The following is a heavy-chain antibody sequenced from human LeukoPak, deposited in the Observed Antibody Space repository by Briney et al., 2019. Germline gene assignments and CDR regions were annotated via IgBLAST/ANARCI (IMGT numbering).Heavy chain of an antibody. D-gene: IGHD5-12*01. CDR2: FSAYNGNT. V-gene: IGHV1-18*01. CDR3: ARDYPQYRNRGYSGYGTFDY. Sequence: ASVKVSCKASGYTFTKLGVSWLRQAPGQGLEWLGWFSAYNGNTNYAQNFQGRVTLTTDTSTSTAYLELTSLRSDDTAVYFCARDYPQYRNRGYSGYGTFDYWGQGTLVTVSS. J-gene: IGHJ4*02. CDR1: GYTFTKLG.